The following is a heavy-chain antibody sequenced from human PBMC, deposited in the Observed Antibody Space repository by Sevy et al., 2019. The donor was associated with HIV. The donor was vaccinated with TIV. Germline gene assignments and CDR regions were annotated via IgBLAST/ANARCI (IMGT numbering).Heavy chain of an antibody. CDR1: GFTFSGAA. J-gene: IGHJ4*02. Sequence: GGSLRLSCAASGFTFSGAAMFWVRQASGKGLEWIGRIRSKANNYATVYGASVKGRFIISRDDSKNTTYLQMNSLKIEDTVVYYCTAGDLGRFDYWGRGSLVTVSS. CDR2: IRSKANNYAT. CDR3: TAGDLGRFDY. D-gene: IGHD3-16*01. V-gene: IGHV3-73*01.